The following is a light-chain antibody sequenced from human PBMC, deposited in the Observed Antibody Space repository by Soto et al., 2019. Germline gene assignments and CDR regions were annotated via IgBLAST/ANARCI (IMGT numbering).Light chain of an antibody. CDR2: AAS. J-gene: IGKJ4*01. Sequence: DIQMTQSPSSVSASVGDRVTITCRASQGISGWLAWYQQKPGKAPKLLIYAASTLQSGVPSRFSGGRSGTDFTLTINRLQPDGFATYYCQQATISQLTFGGGTKVEIK. V-gene: IGKV1-12*01. CDR3: QQATISQLT. CDR1: QGISGW.